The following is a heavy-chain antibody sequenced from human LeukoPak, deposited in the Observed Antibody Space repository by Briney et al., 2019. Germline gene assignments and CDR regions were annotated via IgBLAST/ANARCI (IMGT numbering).Heavy chain of an antibody. V-gene: IGHV3-48*03. CDR2: IGSSGSPI. Sequence: GGSLRLSCAASGFTFRNYDINWVRQAPGKVLEWVSFIGSSGSPIYYADSVKGRFTISRDNAKNSLYLQMSSLRVEDTAVYYCARGPAGDPFDHWGQGTLVTVSS. J-gene: IGHJ4*02. D-gene: IGHD3-16*01. CDR1: GFTFRNYD. CDR3: ARGPAGDPFDH.